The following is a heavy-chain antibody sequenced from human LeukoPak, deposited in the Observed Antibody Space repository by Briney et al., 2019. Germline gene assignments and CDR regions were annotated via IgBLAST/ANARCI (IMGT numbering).Heavy chain of an antibody. Sequence: PGGSLRLSCAASGFTFSSYAMSWVRQAPGKGLEWVSAISGSGGSTYYADSVKGRFTISRDNSKNTLYLQMNSLRAEDTAVYYCAKDGRASIVLMVYAPYYFDYWGQGTLVTVSS. V-gene: IGHV3-23*01. CDR1: GFTFSSYA. CDR2: ISGSGGST. J-gene: IGHJ4*02. CDR3: AKDGRASIVLMVYAPYYFDY. D-gene: IGHD2-8*01.